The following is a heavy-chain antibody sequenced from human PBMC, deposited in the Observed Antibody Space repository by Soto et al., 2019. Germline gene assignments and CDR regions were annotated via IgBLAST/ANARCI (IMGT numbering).Heavy chain of an antibody. V-gene: IGHV1-2*04. CDR3: ARGGYWNYDYYYYYGMDV. D-gene: IGHD1-7*01. J-gene: IGHJ6*02. CDR1: GYTFTGYY. CDR2: INPNSGGT. Sequence: QVQLVQSGAEVKKPGASVKVSCKASGYTFTGYYMHWVRQAPGQGLEGMGWINPNSGGTNYAQKFQGWVTMTRDTSISTAYMELSRLRSDDTAVYYCARGGYWNYDYYYYYGMDVWGQGTTVTVSS.